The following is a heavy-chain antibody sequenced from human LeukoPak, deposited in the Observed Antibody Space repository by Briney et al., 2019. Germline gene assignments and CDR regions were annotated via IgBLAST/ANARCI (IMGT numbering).Heavy chain of an antibody. V-gene: IGHV4-59*08. D-gene: IGHD3-16*02. Sequence: SETLSLTCTVSGGSISSYYWSWIRQPPGKGLEWIGYIYYSGSTYYNPSLKSRVTISVDTSKNQFSLKLSSVTAADTAVYYCARHLVPYVWGSYRQYNWFDPWGQGTLVTVSS. CDR1: GGSISSYY. CDR2: IYYSGST. CDR3: ARHLVPYVWGSYRQYNWFDP. J-gene: IGHJ5*02.